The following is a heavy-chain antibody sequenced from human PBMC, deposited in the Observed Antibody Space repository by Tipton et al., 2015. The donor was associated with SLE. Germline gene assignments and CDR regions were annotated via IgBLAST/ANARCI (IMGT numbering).Heavy chain of an antibody. V-gene: IGHV4-39*01. J-gene: IGHJ4*02. CDR3: ARVATMVRGVTAVFDY. CDR1: GGSISSSSYY. D-gene: IGHD3-10*01. CDR2: IYYSGST. Sequence: LRLSCTVSGGSISSSSYYWGWIRQPPGKGLEWIGSIYYSGSTYYNPSLKSRVTISVDTSKNQFSLKLSSVTAADTAVYYCARVATMVRGVTAVFDYWGQGTLVTVSS.